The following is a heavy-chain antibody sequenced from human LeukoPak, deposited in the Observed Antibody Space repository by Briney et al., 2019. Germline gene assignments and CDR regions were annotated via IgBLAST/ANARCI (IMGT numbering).Heavy chain of an antibody. Sequence: ASVKVSCKASGYTFTSYDINWVRQATGQGLEWMGWMNPNSGNTGYAQKFQGRVTMTRNTSISTAYMELSSLRSEDTAVYYCARPHTLDRYTKYYFDYWGQGTLVTVSS. CDR2: MNPNSGNT. D-gene: IGHD3-9*01. CDR3: ARPHTLDRYTKYYFDY. V-gene: IGHV1-8*01. CDR1: GYTFTSYD. J-gene: IGHJ4*02.